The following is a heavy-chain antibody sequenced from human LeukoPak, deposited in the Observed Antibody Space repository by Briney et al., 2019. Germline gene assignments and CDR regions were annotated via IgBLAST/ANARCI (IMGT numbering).Heavy chain of an antibody. Sequence: LSLTCAAYGRSFSGYYWSWIRQPPGKGLEWVSYISSSGSTIYYADSVKGRFTISRDNAKNSLYLQMNSLRAEDTAVYYCAELGITMIGGVWGKGTTVTISS. D-gene: IGHD3-10*02. CDR2: ISSSGSTI. CDR1: GRSFSGYY. V-gene: IGHV3-11*04. CDR3: AELGITMIGGV. J-gene: IGHJ6*04.